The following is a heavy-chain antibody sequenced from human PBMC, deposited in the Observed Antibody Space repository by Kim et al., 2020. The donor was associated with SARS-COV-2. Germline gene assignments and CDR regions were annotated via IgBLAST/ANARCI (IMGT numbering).Heavy chain of an antibody. J-gene: IGHJ5*02. CDR1: GYTFTSRV. D-gene: IGHD3-22*01. CDR3: ARGTYIRGYDYVSWFDP. Sequence: ASVKVSCKASGYTFTSRVINWLRQAPGQGLEWMGWIDTDTGTPAYAQGFTGRFVFSLDTSVTTAYLQISSLKAEDTAVYFFARGTYIRGYDYVSWFDPWG. V-gene: IGHV7-4-1*02. CDR2: IDTDTGTP.